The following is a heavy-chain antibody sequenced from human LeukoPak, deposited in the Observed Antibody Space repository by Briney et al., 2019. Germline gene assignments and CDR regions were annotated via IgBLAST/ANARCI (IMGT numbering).Heavy chain of an antibody. CDR1: GGTFSSYA. Sequence: SVKVSCKASGGTFSSYAISWVRQAPGQGLESMGGIIPIIGTANNAQKFQGRVTITADKSTSTAYMELSSLRSEDTAVYYCARDYLEYGDYGHGTWGQGTLVTVSS. V-gene: IGHV1-69*06. D-gene: IGHD4-17*01. CDR3: ARDYLEYGDYGHGT. CDR2: IIPIIGTA. J-gene: IGHJ5*02.